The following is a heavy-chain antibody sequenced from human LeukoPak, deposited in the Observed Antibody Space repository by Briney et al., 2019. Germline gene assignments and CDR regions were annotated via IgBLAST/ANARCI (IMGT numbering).Heavy chain of an antibody. D-gene: IGHD6-19*01. CDR2: IYYSGTT. CDR1: GGSVSSSSHY. Sequence: SETLSLTCTVSGGSVSSSSHYWAWIRQPPGKGLECIGSIYYSGTTYYNPSLKSRVTISVDTSKNQFSLKLSSVTAADTAVYYCARRSSDSSGWYFIDYWGQGTLVTVSS. CDR3: ARRSSDSSGWYFIDY. J-gene: IGHJ4*02. V-gene: IGHV4-39*01.